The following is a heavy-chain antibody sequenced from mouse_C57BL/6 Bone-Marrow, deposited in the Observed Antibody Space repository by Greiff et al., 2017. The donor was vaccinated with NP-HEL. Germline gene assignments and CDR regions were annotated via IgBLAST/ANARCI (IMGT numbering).Heavy chain of an antibody. V-gene: IGHV1-19*01. CDR2: INPYNGGT. CDR3: ARGGWLLGYFDV. CDR1: GYTFTDYY. J-gene: IGHJ1*03. D-gene: IGHD2-3*01. Sequence: EVQLQQSGPVLVKPGASVKMSCKAYGYTFTDYYMNWVKQSHGKSLEWIGVINPYNGGTSYNQKFKGKATLTVDKSSSTAYMELNSLTSEDSAVYYCARGGWLLGYFDVWGTGTTVTVSS.